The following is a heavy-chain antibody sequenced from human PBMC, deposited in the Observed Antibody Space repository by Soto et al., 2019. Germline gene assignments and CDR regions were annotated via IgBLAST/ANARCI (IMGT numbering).Heavy chain of an antibody. D-gene: IGHD3-3*01. CDR1: GGSISSGSYY. Sequence: SETLSLTCTVSGGSISSGSYYWGWIRQPPGKGLEWIGSIYYSGSTYYNPSLKSRVTISVDTSKNQFSLKLSSVTAADTAVYYCARSHPKFFWSGYLPPLALADWGQGTLVTVSS. J-gene: IGHJ4*02. V-gene: IGHV4-39*01. CDR2: IYYSGST. CDR3: ARSHPKFFWSGYLPPLALAD.